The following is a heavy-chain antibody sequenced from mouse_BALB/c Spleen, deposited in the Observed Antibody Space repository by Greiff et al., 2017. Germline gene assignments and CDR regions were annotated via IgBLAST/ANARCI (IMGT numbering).Heavy chain of an antibody. V-gene: IGHV1S81*02. CDR3: ASSGYDYDEDY. Sequence: VQLQQSGAELVKPGASVKLSCKASGYTFTSYWMHWVKQRPGQGLEWIGEINPSNGRTNYNEKFKSKATLTVDKSSSTAYMQLSSLTSEDSAVYYCASSGYDYDEDYWGQGTTLTVSS. CDR2: INPSNGRT. D-gene: IGHD2-4*01. J-gene: IGHJ2*01. CDR1: GYTFTSYW.